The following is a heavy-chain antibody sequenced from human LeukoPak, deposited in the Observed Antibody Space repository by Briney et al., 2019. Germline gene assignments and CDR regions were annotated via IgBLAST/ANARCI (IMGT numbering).Heavy chain of an antibody. J-gene: IGHJ5*02. CDR2: IYSDGST. V-gene: IGHV3-53*01. Sequence: GGSLRLSCAASEFTVSTYYMNWVRRAPGKGLEWVSVIYSDGSTYYAGSVKGRFTISRDNSKNTVFLQVNSLRADDTAVYYCARDGVNWGIDLWGQGTLVIVSS. D-gene: IGHD7-27*01. CDR3: ARDGVNWGIDL. CDR1: EFTVSTYY.